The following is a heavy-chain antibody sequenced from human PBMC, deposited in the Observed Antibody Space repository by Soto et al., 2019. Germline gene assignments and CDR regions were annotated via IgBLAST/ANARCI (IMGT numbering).Heavy chain of an antibody. CDR1: GFSLSTSGVG. V-gene: IGHV2-5*02. CDR3: AHMFADWGEGMKGYFDY. CDR2: IYLDDDK. Sequence: SGPTLVKPTQTLTLTCTFSGFSLSTSGVGVGWIRQPPGKALEWLALIYLDDDKRYSPSLKSRLTITKDTSKNQVVLTMTNMDPVDTATYYCAHMFADWGEGMKGYFDYWGQGTLVTVSS. D-gene: IGHD7-27*01. J-gene: IGHJ4*02.